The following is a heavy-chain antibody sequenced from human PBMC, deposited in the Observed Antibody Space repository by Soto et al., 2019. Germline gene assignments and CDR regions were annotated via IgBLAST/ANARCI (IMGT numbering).Heavy chain of an antibody. CDR1: GYTFPGYY. Sequence: ASVKVSCKASGYTFPGYYMHWVRQAPGQGLEWMGWINPNSGGTNYAQKFQGWVTMTRDTSISTAYMELSRLRSDDTAVYYCARVAPHYYYGMDVWGQGTTVTVSS. V-gene: IGHV1-2*04. CDR3: ARVAPHYYYGMDV. CDR2: INPNSGGT. J-gene: IGHJ6*02.